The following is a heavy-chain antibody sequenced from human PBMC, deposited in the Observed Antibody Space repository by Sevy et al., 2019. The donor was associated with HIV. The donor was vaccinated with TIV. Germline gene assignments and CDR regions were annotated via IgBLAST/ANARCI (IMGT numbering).Heavy chain of an antibody. J-gene: IGHJ3*02. D-gene: IGHD4-17*01. CDR1: GFTFSSYW. V-gene: IGHV3-7*01. Sequence: GGSLRLSCAASGFTFSSYWISWVRQAPGKGLEWVANIKQDGSEKYYVDSVKGRFTISRDNAKNSLYLQMNSLRAEDTAVYYCARDRYYGDYVGAFHIWGQGTMVTVSS. CDR2: IKQDGSEK. CDR3: ARDRYYGDYVGAFHI.